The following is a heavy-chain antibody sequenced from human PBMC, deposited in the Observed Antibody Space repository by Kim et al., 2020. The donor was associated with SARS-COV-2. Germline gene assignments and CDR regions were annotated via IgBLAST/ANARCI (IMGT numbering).Heavy chain of an antibody. Sequence: GGSLRLSCAASGFTFSSYEMNWVRQAPGKGLEWVSYISSSGSTTYYADSVKGRFTISRDNAKNSLYLQMNSLRAEDTAVYYCARFFRGSSGWYYYYGMDVWGQGTTVTVSS. D-gene: IGHD6-19*01. V-gene: IGHV3-48*03. CDR2: ISSSGSTT. J-gene: IGHJ6*02. CDR1: GFTFSSYE. CDR3: ARFFRGSSGWYYYYGMDV.